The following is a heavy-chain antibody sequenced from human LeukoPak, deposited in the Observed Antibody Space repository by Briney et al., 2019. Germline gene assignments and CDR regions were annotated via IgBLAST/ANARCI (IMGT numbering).Heavy chain of an antibody. CDR1: GFTFSSYA. CDR2: FSFDGVSE. J-gene: IGHJ4*02. V-gene: IGHV3-30-3*01. CDR3: VRDRFGSGKSFTYFDH. D-gene: IGHD1-26*01. Sequence: GRSLRLSCAASGFTFSSYAMPWVRQAPGKGLEWVAAFSFDGVSEYYADSVKGRFTVSRDNAKSALYLEMRRLTAEDTAVYYCVRDRFGSGKSFTYFDHWGQGALVAVSS.